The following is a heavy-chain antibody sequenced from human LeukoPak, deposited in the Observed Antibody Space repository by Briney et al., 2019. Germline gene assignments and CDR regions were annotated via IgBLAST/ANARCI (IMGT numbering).Heavy chain of an antibody. CDR2: INHSGTS. CDR3: ARSQKSVYWYFDL. J-gene: IGHJ2*01. V-gene: IGHV4-34*01. Sequence: SETLSLTCAVYGGSFSGYYWSWVRLPPEKGLEWIGEINHSGTSNYNPSLKSRVTISVDTSKNQFSLKLTSVTAADTAVYYCARSQKSVYWYFDLWGRGTLVTVSS. CDR1: GGSFSGYY.